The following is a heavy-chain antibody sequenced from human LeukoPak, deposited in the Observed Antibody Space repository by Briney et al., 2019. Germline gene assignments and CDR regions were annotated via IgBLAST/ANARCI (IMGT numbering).Heavy chain of an antibody. CDR1: SGFTFGNY. CDR3: ARNRGYCDGASCPKGFAP. D-gene: IGHD2-21*01. Sequence: GRSLILSCEASSGFTFGNYMHWLRQPPGKGLEWLSSIGISGDSSTYYAESVKGRFSISRDNAKNSLYLQMDRLRVADTAVYYCARNRGYCDGASCPKGFAPWGQGTRVIVSS. J-gene: IGHJ5*02. CDR2: IGISGDSST. V-gene: IGHV3-11*04.